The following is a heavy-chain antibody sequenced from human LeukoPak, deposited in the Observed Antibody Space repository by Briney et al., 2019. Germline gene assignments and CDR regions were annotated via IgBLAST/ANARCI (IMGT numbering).Heavy chain of an antibody. J-gene: IGHJ4*02. CDR3: AKALRRYSSGYYFDY. CDR1: GFTFSSYA. CDR2: IRGSGGST. Sequence: GGSLRLSCAASGFTFSSYAVSWVRQAPGKGLEWVSAIRGSGGSTYYADSVKGRFTVSRDNSKNTLYLQMNSLRAEDTAVYYCAKALRRYSSGYYFDYWGQGTLVTVSS. D-gene: IGHD3-22*01. V-gene: IGHV3-23*01.